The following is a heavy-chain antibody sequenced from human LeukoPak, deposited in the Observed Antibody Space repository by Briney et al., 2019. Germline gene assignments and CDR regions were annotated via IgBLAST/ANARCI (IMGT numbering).Heavy chain of an antibody. CDR3: ARVHGYSSGWYERWFDP. Sequence: GGSLRLSCAASGFTVSSNYMSWVRQAPGKGLEWVSVIYSGGSTYYADSVKGRFTISRDNSKNTLYLQMNSLRAEDTAVYYCARVHGYSSGWYERWFDPWGQGTLVTVSS. J-gene: IGHJ5*02. D-gene: IGHD6-19*01. CDR2: IYSGGST. V-gene: IGHV3-66*01. CDR1: GFTVSSNY.